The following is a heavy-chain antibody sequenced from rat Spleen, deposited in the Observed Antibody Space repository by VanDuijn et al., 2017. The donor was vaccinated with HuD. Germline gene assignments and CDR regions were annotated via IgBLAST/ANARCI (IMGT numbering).Heavy chain of an antibody. CDR3: ARSGFSDGYNPHFDY. V-gene: IGHV3-3*01. J-gene: IGHJ2*01. D-gene: IGHD1-12*03. CDR2: INNEGST. CDR1: YYSIRSSYR. Sequence: VQLQESGPGRVTPSQSLSLTCYVTYYSIRSSYRWNWIRKFPGNKLEWMGFINNEGSTNYNPSLKSRVSITRDTSKNQFFLQVNSVTTEDTATYYCARSGFSDGYNPHFDYWGQGLMVTVSS.